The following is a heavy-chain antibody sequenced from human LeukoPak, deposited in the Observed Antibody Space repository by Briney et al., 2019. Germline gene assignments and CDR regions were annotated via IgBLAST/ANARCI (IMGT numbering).Heavy chain of an antibody. CDR2: INFNSGGK. Sequence: GASVKVSCKASAYTFSGYYIHWVRQAPGQGLEWMGWINFNSGGKIFAEKFQDRVTMARDTSISTAYMELSRLRSDDTAVYYCATTYNSGWYHDYWGQGTLVTVSS. CDR3: ATTYNSGWYHDY. D-gene: IGHD6-19*01. V-gene: IGHV1-2*02. CDR1: AYTFSGYY. J-gene: IGHJ4*02.